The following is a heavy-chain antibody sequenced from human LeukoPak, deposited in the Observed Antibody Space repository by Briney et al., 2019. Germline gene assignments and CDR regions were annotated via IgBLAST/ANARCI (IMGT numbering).Heavy chain of an antibody. CDR2: VIPMVGIA. D-gene: IGHD3-10*01. CDR3: ARTPDGDYGAGTYYNYFDP. CDR1: GGTFSTYA. J-gene: IGHJ5*02. Sequence: SAKASCKASGGTFSTYAFTWVRQAPGQGLEWMGRVIPMVGIANYAQRFQGRVTITADKATSTAYMEVSSLRSEDTAVYYCARTPDGDYGAGTYYNYFDPWGQGTLVIVSS. V-gene: IGHV1-69*04.